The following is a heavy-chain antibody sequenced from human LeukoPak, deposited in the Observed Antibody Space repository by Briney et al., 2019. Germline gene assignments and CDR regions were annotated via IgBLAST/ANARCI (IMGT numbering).Heavy chain of an antibody. CDR3: ASPGEGGRLWDFDY. D-gene: IGHD2-21*01. J-gene: IGHJ4*02. CDR2: IKQDGSEK. V-gene: IGHV3-7*01. Sequence: GGFLRLSCAGSGVTFSTFWMSWVRQAPGKGLEWVANIKQDGSEKYYVDSVKGRFSISRDNAENSLYLQMNSLRVEDTAVYYCASPGEGGRLWDFDYWGQGTLVTVSS. CDR1: GVTFSTFW.